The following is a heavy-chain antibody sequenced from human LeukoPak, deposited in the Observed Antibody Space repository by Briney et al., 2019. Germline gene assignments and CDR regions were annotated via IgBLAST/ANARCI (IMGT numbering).Heavy chain of an antibody. J-gene: IGHJ2*01. V-gene: IGHV4-39*01. CDR3: ARGVTMIVVVIHDWYFDL. CDR1: GGSISSSSYY. CDR2: IYYTRST. Sequence: SETLSLTCSVSGGSISSSSYYWGWIRQPPGKGLEWIGSIYYTRSTYYNPSLKSRVTISVDTSKNQFSLKLTSVTAADTAVYYCARGVTMIVVVIHDWYFDLWGRGTLVTVSS. D-gene: IGHD3-22*01.